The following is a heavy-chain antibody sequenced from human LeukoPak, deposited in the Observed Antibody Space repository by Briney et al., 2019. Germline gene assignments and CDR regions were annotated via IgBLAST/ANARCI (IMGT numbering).Heavy chain of an antibody. V-gene: IGHV3-21*01. Sequence: GGSLRLSCAASGFTFSSYSMNWVRQAPGKGLEWVSSISSSYIYYADSVKGRFTISRDNAKNSLYLQMNSLRAEDTAVYYCARGRSGWIDYWGQGTLVTVSS. D-gene: IGHD6-19*01. CDR2: ISSSYI. CDR1: GFTFSSYS. J-gene: IGHJ4*02. CDR3: ARGRSGWIDY.